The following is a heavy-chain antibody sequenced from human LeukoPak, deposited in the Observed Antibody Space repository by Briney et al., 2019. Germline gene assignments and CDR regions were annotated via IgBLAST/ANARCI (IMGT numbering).Heavy chain of an antibody. D-gene: IGHD1-7*01. CDR3: ASNTGTTLGAFDI. Sequence: NPSETLSLTCTGSGGSIISYYWSWIRQPPGNGLEGIGYIYYSGSTKYNPSLKSRVTISVDTSKNQSSLQLSSVTAADTAVYYCASNTGTTLGAFDIWGQGTMVTVSS. CDR1: GGSIISYY. J-gene: IGHJ3*02. V-gene: IGHV4-59*01. CDR2: IYYSGST.